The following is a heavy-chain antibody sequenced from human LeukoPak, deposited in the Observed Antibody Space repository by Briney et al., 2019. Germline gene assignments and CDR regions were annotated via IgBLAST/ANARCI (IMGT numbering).Heavy chain of an antibody. Sequence: PSETLSLTCAVYGGSFSGYYWSWIRQPPGKGLEWIGYIYYSGSTNYNPSLKSRVTISVDTSKNQFSLKLSSVTAADTAVYYCARGYYYDSSGYFPDLYYYYGMDVWGQGTTVTVSS. CDR3: ARGYYYDSSGYFPDLYYYYGMDV. D-gene: IGHD3-22*01. J-gene: IGHJ6*02. V-gene: IGHV4-59*08. CDR2: IYYSGST. CDR1: GGSFSGYY.